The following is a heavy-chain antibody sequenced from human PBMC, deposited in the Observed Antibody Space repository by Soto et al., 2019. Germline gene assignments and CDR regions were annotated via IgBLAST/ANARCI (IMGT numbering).Heavy chain of an antibody. Sequence: PGGSLRLSCAASGFTFSDYYMSWIRQAPGKGLEWVSYISSSGSTIYYADSVKGRLTISRDNSKNTLYLQMNSLRAEDTAVYYCAKDYYDSSGPDYWGQGTLVTVSS. V-gene: IGHV3-11*04. D-gene: IGHD3-22*01. CDR3: AKDYYDSSGPDY. J-gene: IGHJ4*02. CDR1: GFTFSDYY. CDR2: ISSSGSTI.